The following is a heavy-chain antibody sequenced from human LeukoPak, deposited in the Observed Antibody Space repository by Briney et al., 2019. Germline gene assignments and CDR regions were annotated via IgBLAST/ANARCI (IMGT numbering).Heavy chain of an antibody. CDR3: ARVSGLGMNEYYQH. V-gene: IGHV3-11*04. D-gene: IGHD3-16*01. CDR2: ISSGGSTI. J-gene: IGHJ1*01. Sequence: PGHSLIISYEVPISNVSDYDLNWIRQAPGKGLEWVSYISSGGSTISHADSVKGRFTISRDNAENTLYLQMNSLRAEDTAVYYCARVSGLGMNEYYQHWGQGTLVTVPS. CDR1: ISNVSDYD.